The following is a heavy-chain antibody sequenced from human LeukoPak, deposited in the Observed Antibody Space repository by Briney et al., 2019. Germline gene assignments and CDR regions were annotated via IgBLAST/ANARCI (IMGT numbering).Heavy chain of an antibody. Sequence: PSETLSLTCTVSGYSITSGSYWGWIRQPPGKGLEWIANVYHRGTTYYNPSLKSRLTISEETSKKHFSLRLSSLSAAATALYYCARFADTNYDAFDIWGQGTLVTVSS. D-gene: IGHD4-11*01. CDR1: GYSITSGSY. CDR2: VYHRGTT. V-gene: IGHV4-38-2*02. J-gene: IGHJ3*02. CDR3: ARFADTNYDAFDI.